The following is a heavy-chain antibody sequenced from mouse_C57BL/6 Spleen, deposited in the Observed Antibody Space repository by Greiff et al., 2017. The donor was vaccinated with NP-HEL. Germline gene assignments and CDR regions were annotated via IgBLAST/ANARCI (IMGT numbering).Heavy chain of an antibody. CDR3: STVVARNYAMDY. V-gene: IGHV1-22*01. D-gene: IGHD1-1*01. J-gene: IGHJ4*01. CDR2: INPNNGGT. Sequence: EVQLQQSGPELVKPGASVKMSCKASGYTFTDYNMHWVKQSHGKSLEWIGYINPNNGGTSYNQKFKGKATLTVNKSSSTAYMELRSLTSEDSAVYYWSTVVARNYAMDYWGQGTSVTVSS. CDR1: GYTFTDYN.